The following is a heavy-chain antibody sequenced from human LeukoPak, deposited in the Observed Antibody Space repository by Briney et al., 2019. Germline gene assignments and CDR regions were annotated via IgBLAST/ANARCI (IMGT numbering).Heavy chain of an antibody. D-gene: IGHD3-10*01. CDR1: SGSISSSSYD. CDR3: ACIPRGVIDD. CDR2: TTDNGST. Sequence: SETLSLTCTVSSGSISSSSYDWGWIRQPPGKGLEWIGSTTDNGSTTYNTSLKSRVTISVDTSKNQFSLKLSSVTAADTAVYYCACIPRGVIDDWGQGTLVTVSS. V-gene: IGHV4-39*01. J-gene: IGHJ4*02.